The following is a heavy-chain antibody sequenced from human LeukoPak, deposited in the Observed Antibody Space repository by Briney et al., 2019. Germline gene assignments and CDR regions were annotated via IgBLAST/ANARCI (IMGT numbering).Heavy chain of an antibody. CDR3: ASSGYSYGPH. CDR1: GFTFSSYA. J-gene: IGHJ4*02. Sequence: PGGSLRLSCAASGFTFSSYAMHWVRQAPGKGLEWVAVISYDGSNKYYADSVKGRFTISRDNSKNTLYLQMNSLRAEDTAVYYCASSGYSYGPHWGQGTLVTVSS. D-gene: IGHD5-18*01. V-gene: IGHV3-30-3*01. CDR2: ISYDGSNK.